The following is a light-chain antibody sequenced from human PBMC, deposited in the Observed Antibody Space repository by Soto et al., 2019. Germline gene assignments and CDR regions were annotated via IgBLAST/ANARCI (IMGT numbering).Light chain of an antibody. Sequence: DIQMTQSPSTLSASVGDRVTRTCRASQSLNSLLAWYQQKPGKAPRLLIFAASSLQTGVPSRFSGSGSGTDFTLTISSLQPEDFAIYYCQHTYSTPFTFGPGTKVDIK. J-gene: IGKJ3*01. CDR3: QHTYSTPFT. V-gene: IGKV1-39*01. CDR2: AAS. CDR1: QSLNSL.